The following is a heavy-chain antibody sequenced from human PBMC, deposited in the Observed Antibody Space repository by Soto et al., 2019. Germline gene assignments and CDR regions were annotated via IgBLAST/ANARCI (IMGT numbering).Heavy chain of an antibody. CDR1: GDPVSSSSYY. J-gene: IGHJ4*02. CDR3: GRSALGLANLKMPDV. Sequence: SETLSLTCTVSGDPVSSSSYYWGWILQPPGKGLEWIGSIYYSGSTYYSPSLETRVIISVDTSKNQFSLKLTSVTAADTAVYFCGRSALGLANLKMPDVGGQGTMVT. D-gene: IGHD1-26*01. V-gene: IGHV4-39*01. CDR2: IYYSGST.